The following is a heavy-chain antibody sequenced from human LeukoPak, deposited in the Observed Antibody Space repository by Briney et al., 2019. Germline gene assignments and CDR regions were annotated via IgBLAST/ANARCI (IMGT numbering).Heavy chain of an antibody. Sequence: PSETLSLTCIVSGGSISSYYWSWIRQPPGKGLEWIGYIYYSGSTNYNPSLKSRVTISVDTSKNQFSLKLSSVTAADTAVYYCARTIAVAGPYNWFDPWGQGTLVTVSS. J-gene: IGHJ5*02. CDR1: GGSISSYY. CDR3: ARTIAVAGPYNWFDP. D-gene: IGHD6-19*01. CDR2: IYYSGST. V-gene: IGHV4-59*01.